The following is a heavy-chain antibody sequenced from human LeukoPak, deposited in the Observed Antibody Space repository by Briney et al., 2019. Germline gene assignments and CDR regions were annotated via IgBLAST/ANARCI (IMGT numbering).Heavy chain of an antibody. V-gene: IGHV5-51*01. CDR2: IYPRDSDT. CDR3: AEQSSGPSFDY. Sequence: GESLKISCKGPGYSFTSHWIAWVRQMPGQGLEWMGSIYPRDSDTRYSPSFQGQVTISADKSISTAYLQWSSLNASDTAMYYCAEQSSGPSFDYWGQGTLVTVSS. CDR1: GYSFTSHW. J-gene: IGHJ4*02.